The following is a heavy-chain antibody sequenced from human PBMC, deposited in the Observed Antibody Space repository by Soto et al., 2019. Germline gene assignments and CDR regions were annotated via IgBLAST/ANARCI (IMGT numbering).Heavy chain of an antibody. CDR1: GGSISSSSYY. J-gene: IGHJ5*02. Sequence: PSETLSLTCTVSGGSISSSSYYWGWIRQPPGKGLEWIGSIYYSGSTYYNPSLKSRVTISVDTSKNQFSLKLSSVTAADTAVYYCASRRSPTWRAAAGRWFDPWGQGTLVTVSS. D-gene: IGHD6-13*01. CDR3: ASRRSPTWRAAAGRWFDP. CDR2: IYYSGST. V-gene: IGHV4-39*01.